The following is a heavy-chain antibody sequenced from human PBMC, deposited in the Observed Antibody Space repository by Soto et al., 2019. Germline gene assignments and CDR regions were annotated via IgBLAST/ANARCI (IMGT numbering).Heavy chain of an antibody. V-gene: IGHV4-31*03. CDR3: ATGGLFTS. CDR2: IYYSGST. J-gene: IGHJ5*02. Sequence: SETLSLTCTVSGGSISSGGYYWSWIRQHPGKGLEWIGYIYYSGSTYYNPSLKSRITISVDTSKNQFSLKLSSMTAADTAVYYCATGGLFTSWGQGTLVTVSS. CDR1: GGSISSGGYY. D-gene: IGHD3-3*01.